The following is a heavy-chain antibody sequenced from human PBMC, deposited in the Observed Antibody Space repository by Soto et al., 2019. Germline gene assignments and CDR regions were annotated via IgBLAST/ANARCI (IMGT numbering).Heavy chain of an antibody. D-gene: IGHD3-22*01. CDR3: ARDGSYDSRDHWVGGAALDI. V-gene: IGHV1-18*01. CDR1: GSTLTSYG. J-gene: IGHJ3*02. Sequence: QVHLVQSGLEVKKPGASVSVSCRASGSTLTSYGISWVRQAPGQGFEWMGWISVHNGNTQYAQKFKGRVSITTDTXSATVYMVLKSLRSDDTAVDYCARDGSYDSRDHWVGGAALDIGGQGTTVTVSS. CDR2: ISVHNGNT.